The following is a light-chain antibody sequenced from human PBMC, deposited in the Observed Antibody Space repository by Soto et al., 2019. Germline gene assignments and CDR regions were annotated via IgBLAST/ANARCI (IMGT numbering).Light chain of an antibody. CDR3: CSYAGPYYV. V-gene: IGLV2-8*01. Sequence: QSVLTQPPSASGSPGQSVTISCTGTSSDVGGYNYVSWYQQHPGKAPKIMIYEVNKRPSGVPDRFWGSKSGNTASLTISGLQAEDEAEYHCCSYAGPYYVFGTGTKLTVL. CDR2: EVN. J-gene: IGLJ1*01. CDR1: SSDVGGYNY.